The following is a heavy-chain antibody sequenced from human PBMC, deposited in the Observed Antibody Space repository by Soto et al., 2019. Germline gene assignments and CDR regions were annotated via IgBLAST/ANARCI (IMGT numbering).Heavy chain of an antibody. Sequence: QVQLVQSGAEVKKPGSSVKVSCKASGGTFSSYAISWVRQAPGQGLEWMGGIIPIFGTANYAQKFQGRVTITADEYTSTAYMELSSLTSEDTAVYYCARDKPVVVVAAQPPPWGMDVWSQGTTVTVSS. V-gene: IGHV1-69*12. J-gene: IGHJ6*02. CDR3: ARDKPVVVVAAQPPPWGMDV. D-gene: IGHD2-15*01. CDR1: GGTFSSYA. CDR2: IIPIFGTA.